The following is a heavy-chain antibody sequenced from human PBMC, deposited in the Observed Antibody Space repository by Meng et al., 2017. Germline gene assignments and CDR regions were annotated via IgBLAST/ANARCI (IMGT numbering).Heavy chain of an antibody. V-gene: IGHV3-30*04. CDR2: ISYDGSNK. J-gene: IGHJ4*02. CDR3: ARMGQVGATFDY. CDR1: GFTFSIYA. Sequence: VRWVEVGVGLVKPRRSLRLSCSASGFTFSIYAMHWVRQATGKGLEWVAVISYDGSNKYYADSVKGRFTISRDNSKNTLYLQMNSLRAEDTAVYYCARMGQVGATFDYWGQGTLVTVSS. D-gene: IGHD1-26*01.